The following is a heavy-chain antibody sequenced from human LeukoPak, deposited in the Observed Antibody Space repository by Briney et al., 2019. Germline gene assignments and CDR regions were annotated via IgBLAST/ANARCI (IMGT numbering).Heavy chain of an antibody. J-gene: IGHJ6*02. CDR2: ILYDGSNK. Sequence: GGSLRLSCAASGFTFSSYAMHWVRQAPGKGLEWVAVILYDGSNKYYADSVKGRFTIFRDNSKNTLYLRMNSLRAEDTAVYYSARDREYQHPPKYYYYGMDVWGQGTTVTVSS. V-gene: IGHV3-30-3*01. CDR1: GFTFSSYA. D-gene: IGHD2-2*01. CDR3: ARDREYQHPPKYYYYGMDV.